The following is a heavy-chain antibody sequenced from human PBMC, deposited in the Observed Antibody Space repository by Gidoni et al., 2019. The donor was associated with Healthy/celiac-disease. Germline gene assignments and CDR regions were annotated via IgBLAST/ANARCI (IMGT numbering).Heavy chain of an antibody. V-gene: IGHV3-23*01. CDR3: AKDGGRMTTSPFDI. CDR2: ISGSGGSK. CDR1: GLTFSRYA. D-gene: IGHD4-17*01. J-gene: IGHJ3*02. Sequence: EVQVLESGGGMVQPGGSLRLSCAASGLTFSRYAISWVRQAPGEGLEWFSAISGSGGSKYYADSVKGRFTISRDNSKNTLYLQMNSLRAEDTAVYYCAKDGGRMTTSPFDIWGQGTMVTVSS.